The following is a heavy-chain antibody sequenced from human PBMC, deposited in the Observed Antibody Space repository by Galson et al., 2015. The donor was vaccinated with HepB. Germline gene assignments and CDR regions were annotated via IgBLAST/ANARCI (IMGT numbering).Heavy chain of an antibody. CDR3: ARDQEGGVVIIPLDY. D-gene: IGHD3-3*01. CDR1: GFTFSSYS. CDR2: ISSSSSTI. J-gene: IGHJ4*02. Sequence: SLRLSCAASGFTFSSYSMNWVRQAPGKGLEWVSYISSSSSTIYYADSVKGRFTISRDNAKNSLYLQMNSLRAEDTAVYYCARDQEGGVVIIPLDYWGQGTLVTVSS. V-gene: IGHV3-48*01.